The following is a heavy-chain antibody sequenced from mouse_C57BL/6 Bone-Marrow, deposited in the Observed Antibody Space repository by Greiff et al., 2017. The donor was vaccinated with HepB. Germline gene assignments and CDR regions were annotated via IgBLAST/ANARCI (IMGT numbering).Heavy chain of an antibody. Sequence: VKLQQPGAELVRPGSSVKLSCKASGYTFTSYWMDWVKQRPGQGLEWIGNIYPSDSETHYNQKFKDKATLTVDKSSSTAYMQLSSLTSEDSAVYYCARSYYGSSFYYGYPYYAMDYWGQGTSVTVSS. V-gene: IGHV1-61*01. CDR2: IYPSDSET. CDR3: ARSYYGSSFYYGYPYYAMDY. CDR1: GYTFTSYW. J-gene: IGHJ4*01. D-gene: IGHD1-1*01.